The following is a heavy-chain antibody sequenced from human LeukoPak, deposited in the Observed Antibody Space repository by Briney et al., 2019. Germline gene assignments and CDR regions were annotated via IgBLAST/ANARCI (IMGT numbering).Heavy chain of an antibody. D-gene: IGHD3-10*01. Sequence: PGGSLRLSCAASGFTLSGYGMHWVRQAPGKGLEWVAVISNDGSNKYYADSVKGRFTISRDNSKNTLYLLMNSLRAEDTAVYYCAKDRDMVRGENYFDYWGQGTLVTVSS. CDR2: ISNDGSNK. J-gene: IGHJ4*02. CDR3: AKDRDMVRGENYFDY. CDR1: GFTLSGYG. V-gene: IGHV3-30*18.